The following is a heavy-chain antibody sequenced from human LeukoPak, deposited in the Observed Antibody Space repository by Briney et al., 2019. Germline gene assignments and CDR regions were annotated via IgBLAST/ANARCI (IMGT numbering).Heavy chain of an antibody. V-gene: IGHV3-33*05. D-gene: IGHD1-26*01. CDR3: AKRGSKWDLDN. Sequence: PGGSLRLSCAAPGFIFTSYAMHWVRQAPGKGLEWVAVISYDGTNKYYADSVKGRFTISKDTSKNTLYLQMSGLRAEDTAIYYCAKRGSKWDLDNWGQGTLVTVSS. CDR1: GFIFTSYA. J-gene: IGHJ4*02. CDR2: ISYDGTNK.